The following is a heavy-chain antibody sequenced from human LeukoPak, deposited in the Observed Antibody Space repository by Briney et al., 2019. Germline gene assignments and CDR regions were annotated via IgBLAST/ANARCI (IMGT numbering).Heavy chain of an antibody. D-gene: IGHD2-8*01. V-gene: IGHV3-33*01. CDR1: GFTFSNYD. CDR3: ARDPGGVVYFDY. J-gene: IGHJ4*02. Sequence: PGGSLRLSCAASGFTFSNYDMHWVRQAPGKGLEWVAVIWYDGSNKYYADSVKGRFTISRDNSKNTLYLQMNTLRAEDTAVYYCARDPGGVVYFDYWGQGTLVTVSS. CDR2: IWYDGSNK.